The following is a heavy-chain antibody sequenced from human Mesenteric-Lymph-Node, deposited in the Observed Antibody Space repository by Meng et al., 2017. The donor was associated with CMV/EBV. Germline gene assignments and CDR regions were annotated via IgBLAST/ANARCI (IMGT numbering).Heavy chain of an antibody. V-gene: IGHV3-21*01. J-gene: IGHJ3*02. Sequence: GESLKISCTASGMTFSSYAMSWVRQAPGKGLEWVSSISSSSSYIYYADSVKGRFTISRDNAKNSLYLQMNSLRAEDTAVYYCARDGYCSSTSCAYQIWGQGTMVTVSS. CDR1: GMTFSSYA. CDR2: ISSSSSYI. D-gene: IGHD2-2*03. CDR3: ARDGYCSSTSCAYQI.